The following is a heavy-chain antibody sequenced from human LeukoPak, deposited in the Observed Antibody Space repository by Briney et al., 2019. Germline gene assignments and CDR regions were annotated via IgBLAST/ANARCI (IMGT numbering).Heavy chain of an antibody. CDR1: GGSFSDYY. V-gene: IGHV4-34*01. J-gene: IGHJ4*02. CDR2: INRSGST. CDR3: ARSPSYVTSDYCFDY. Sequence: SETLSLTCAANGGSFSDYYWAWIRQPLGKGLEWIGEINRSGSTHYSPSLKSRVSISIDTFKNQFSLNLSSVNAADTAVYYCARSPSYVTSDYCFDYWSQGSLVTVSS. D-gene: IGHD3-22*01.